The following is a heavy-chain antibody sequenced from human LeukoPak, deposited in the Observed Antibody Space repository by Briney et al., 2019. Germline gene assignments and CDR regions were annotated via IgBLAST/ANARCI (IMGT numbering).Heavy chain of an antibody. CDR2: IIPIFGTA. D-gene: IGHD3-22*01. Sequence: ASVKVSCKASGGTFSSYAISWVRQAPGQGLEWMGGIIPIFGTANYAQKFQGRVTITADESTSTAYMELSSLRSEDTAVYYCASPGGYYYDSSGYPYYYYYYMDVWGKGTTVTVSS. CDR1: GGTFSSYA. V-gene: IGHV1-69*13. CDR3: ASPGGYYYDSSGYPYYYYYYMDV. J-gene: IGHJ6*03.